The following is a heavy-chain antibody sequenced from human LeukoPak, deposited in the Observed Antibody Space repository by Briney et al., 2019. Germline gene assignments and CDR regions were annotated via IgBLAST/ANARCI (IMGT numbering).Heavy chain of an antibody. CDR3: ARAQENYSSSSEIGSY. D-gene: IGHD6-6*01. Sequence: ASVKVSCKASGYTFTSYVMNWVRQAPGQGLEWMGWINPNSGGTNYAQKFQGRVTMTRDTSISTAYMELSRLRSDDTAVYYCARAQENYSSSSEIGSYWGQGTLVTVSS. J-gene: IGHJ4*02. V-gene: IGHV1-2*02. CDR1: GYTFTSYV. CDR2: INPNSGGT.